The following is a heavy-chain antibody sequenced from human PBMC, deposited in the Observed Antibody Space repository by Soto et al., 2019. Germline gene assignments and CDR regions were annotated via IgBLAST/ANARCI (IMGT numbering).Heavy chain of an antibody. CDR1: GLSSSGSA. J-gene: IGHJ5*01. D-gene: IGHD6-13*01. V-gene: IGHV3-73*01. Sequence: EVQLVESGGGLVQPGGSLKLSCAASGLSSSGSAMHWVRQASGKGREWVGRIGGKVNGYATTYAASVKGRFTISRDDSKNTAYLQMNSLKTEDTAIYYCNKGIADAGTDSWGQGTLVTVYS. CDR2: IGGKVNGYAT. CDR3: NKGIADAGTDS.